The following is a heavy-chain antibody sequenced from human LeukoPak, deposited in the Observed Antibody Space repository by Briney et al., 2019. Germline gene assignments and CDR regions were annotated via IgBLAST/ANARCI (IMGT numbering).Heavy chain of an antibody. J-gene: IGHJ6*02. Sequence: PSETLSLTCTVSGVSISSYYWSWIRQPPGKGLEWIGYIYYSGSTNYNPSLKSRVTISVDTSKNQFSLKLSSVTAAATAVYYCARSSNYYGMDVWGQGTTVTVSS. CDR2: IYYSGST. CDR1: GVSISSYY. D-gene: IGHD3-10*01. V-gene: IGHV4-59*01. CDR3: ARSSNYYGMDV.